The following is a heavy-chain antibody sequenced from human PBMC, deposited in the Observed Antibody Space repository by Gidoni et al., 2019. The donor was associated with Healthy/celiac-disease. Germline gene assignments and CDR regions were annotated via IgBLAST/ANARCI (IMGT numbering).Heavy chain of an antibody. V-gene: IGHV3-30*02. Sequence: QVQLVESGGGVVQPGGSLRLSCAASGFTFSSYGMHWVRQAPGKGLEWVAFIRYDGSNKYYADSVKGRFTISRDNSKNTLYLQMNSLRAEDTAVYYCAKDLWTRPIVVVPAAIPYWGQGTLVTVSS. CDR1: GFTFSSYG. CDR2: IRYDGSNK. D-gene: IGHD2-2*02. J-gene: IGHJ4*02. CDR3: AKDLWTRPIVVVPAAIPY.